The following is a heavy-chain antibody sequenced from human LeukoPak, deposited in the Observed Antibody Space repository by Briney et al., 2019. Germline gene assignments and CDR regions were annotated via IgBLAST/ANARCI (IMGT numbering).Heavy chain of an antibody. V-gene: IGHV3-23*01. D-gene: IGHD3-10*01. CDR2: ISGSGGST. Sequence: GGSLRLSCAASGFTFSNYGMSWVRQAPGKGLQWVSGISGSGGSTYYADSVKGRFTISRDNSKNTLYLQMNSLRAEDTAVYYCAKHGFGVFEGYWGQGTLVTVSS. J-gene: IGHJ4*02. CDR3: AKHGFGVFEGY. CDR1: GFTFSNYG.